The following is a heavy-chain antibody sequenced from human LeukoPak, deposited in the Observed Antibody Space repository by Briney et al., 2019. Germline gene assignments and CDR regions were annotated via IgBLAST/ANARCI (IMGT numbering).Heavy chain of an antibody. CDR3: ARLKRGGVAGTGYLQH. CDR1: GYTFTSYG. D-gene: IGHD6-19*01. Sequence: GESLKVSCKASGYTFTSYGISWVRQAPGQGLEWMGWISAYNGNTNYAQKVQGRVTMTTDTSTSTVYMELRSLRSDDTAMYYCARLKRGGVAGTGYLQHWGQGSLVTVSS. CDR2: ISAYNGNT. V-gene: IGHV1-18*01. J-gene: IGHJ1*01.